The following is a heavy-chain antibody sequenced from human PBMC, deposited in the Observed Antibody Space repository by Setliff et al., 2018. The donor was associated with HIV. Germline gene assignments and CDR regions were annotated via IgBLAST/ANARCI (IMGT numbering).Heavy chain of an antibody. Sequence: ASVKVSCKASGYTFSQYPIHWVRQAPGQRPEWMGWINTGNGNTKYSQKFQDRVTITRDTSANTVYMELNSLRSEDTAVYYCARDRCNGVACYLYNWFDPWGQGTLVTVSS. D-gene: IGHD2-8*01. CDR2: INTGNGNT. J-gene: IGHJ5*01. CDR1: GYTFSQYP. V-gene: IGHV1-3*04. CDR3: ARDRCNGVACYLYNWFDP.